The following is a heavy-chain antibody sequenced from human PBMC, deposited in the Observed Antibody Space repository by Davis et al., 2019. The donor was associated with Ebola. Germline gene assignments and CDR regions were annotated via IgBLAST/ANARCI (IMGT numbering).Heavy chain of an antibody. CDR1: GYSFTHYS. D-gene: IGHD2-21*02. CDR3: ARGSNCGGDCAPGFYLYYYAMDV. CDR2: VSGNNGKT. V-gene: IGHV1-18*01. Sequence: ASVKVSCKASGYSFTHYSFSWVRQAPGQGLEWMGWVSGNNGKTDYAQKFQGRVTMTRDTSTSTFYMEMSGLRSEDTAVYYCARGSNCGGDCAPGFYLYYYAMDVWGQGTTVTVSS. J-gene: IGHJ6*02.